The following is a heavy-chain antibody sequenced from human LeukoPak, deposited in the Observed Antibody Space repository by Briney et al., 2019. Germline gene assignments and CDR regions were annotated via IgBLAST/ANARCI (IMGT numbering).Heavy chain of an antibody. J-gene: IGHJ6*03. CDR3: ARARGGYNLVYYYYMDV. CDR2: ISAYNGNT. CDR1: GYTFTSYG. Sequence: ASVKVSCKASGYTFTSYGISWVRQAPGQGLEWMGWISAYNGNTNYAQKLQGRVTMTTDTSTSTAYMELRSLRSDDTAVYYCARARGGYNLVYYYYMDVWGKGTTVTVSS. D-gene: IGHD5-24*01. V-gene: IGHV1-18*01.